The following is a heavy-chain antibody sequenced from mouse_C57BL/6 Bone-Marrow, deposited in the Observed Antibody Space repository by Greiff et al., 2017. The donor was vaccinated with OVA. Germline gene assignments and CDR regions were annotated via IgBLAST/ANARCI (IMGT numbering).Heavy chain of an antibody. D-gene: IGHD4-1*01. J-gene: IGHJ3*01. V-gene: IGHV1-69*01. CDR3: ARGGWDAGFAY. CDR2: IDPSDSYP. CDR1: GYTFTSYW. Sequence: QVQLQQPGAELVMPGASVKLSCKASGYTFTSYWMHWVKQRPGQGLEWIGEIDPSDSYPNYNQKFKGKSTLTVDKSSSTAYMQLSSLTSEDSAVYYCARGGWDAGFAYWGQGTLVTVSA.